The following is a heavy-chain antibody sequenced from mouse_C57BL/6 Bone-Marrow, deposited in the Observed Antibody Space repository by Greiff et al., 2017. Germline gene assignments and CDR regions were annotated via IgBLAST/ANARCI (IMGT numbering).Heavy chain of an antibody. J-gene: IGHJ1*03. CDR2: IYPGDGDT. V-gene: IGHV1-82*01. D-gene: IGHD1-1*01. Sequence: QVQLQQSGPELVKPGASVKISCKACGYAFSSSWMNWVKQRPGKGLEWIGRIYPGDGDTNYNGKFKGKATLTADKSSSTAYMQLSSLTSEDSAVYFCAREYYGTDWYFDVWGTGTTVTVSS. CDR3: AREYYGTDWYFDV. CDR1: GYAFSSSW.